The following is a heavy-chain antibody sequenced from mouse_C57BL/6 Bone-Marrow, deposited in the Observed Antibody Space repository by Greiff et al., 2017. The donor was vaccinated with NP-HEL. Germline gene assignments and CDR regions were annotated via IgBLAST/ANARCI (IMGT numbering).Heavy chain of an antibody. CDR2: INPSTGGT. Sequence: EVQVVESGPELVKPGASVKISCKASGYSFTGYYMNWVKQSPEKSLEWIGEINPSTGGTTYNQKFKAKATLTVDKSSSTAYMQLKSLTSEDSAVYYCARERGWLLDYWGQGTTLTVSS. V-gene: IGHV1-42*01. J-gene: IGHJ2*01. CDR3: ARERGWLLDY. D-gene: IGHD2-3*01. CDR1: GYSFTGYY.